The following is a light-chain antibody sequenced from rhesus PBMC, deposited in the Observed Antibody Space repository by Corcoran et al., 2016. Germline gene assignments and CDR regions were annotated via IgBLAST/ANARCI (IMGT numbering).Light chain of an antibody. CDR1: QSISSW. Sequence: DIQMTQSPSSLSASVGDTVTITCRASQSISSWLDWYPKKPGKAPKLLIYKASSLQSGVPSRFSGSGSGTEFTLTISNLQPEDFATYYCLQYSSSPLTFGGWTKVELK. J-gene: IGKJ4*01. V-gene: IGKV1-22*01. CDR3: LQYSSSPLT. CDR2: KAS.